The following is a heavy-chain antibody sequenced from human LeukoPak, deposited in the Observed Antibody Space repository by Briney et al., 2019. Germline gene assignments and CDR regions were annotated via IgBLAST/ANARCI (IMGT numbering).Heavy chain of an antibody. D-gene: IGHD5-12*01. CDR3: ARHILDSSGSMTDLPFDY. V-gene: IGHV4-34*01. Sequence: PSETLSLTCAVYGGSFSDYYWSWIRQPPGKGLEWIGEINHSGSTDYNPSLKSRVTISVDTSKNQFSLKLSSVTAADTSLYYCARHILDSSGSMTDLPFDYWGQGTLVTVSS. J-gene: IGHJ4*02. CDR1: GGSFSDYY. CDR2: INHSGST.